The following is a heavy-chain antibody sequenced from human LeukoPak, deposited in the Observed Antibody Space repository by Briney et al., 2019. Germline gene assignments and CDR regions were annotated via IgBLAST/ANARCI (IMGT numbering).Heavy chain of an antibody. CDR3: ARVGFGNTPHPIDY. V-gene: IGHV4-59*01. D-gene: IGHD4-23*01. Sequence: SETLSLTCTASGGSISSYYWSWIRQPPGKGLEWIGYIYYTGSTNYNPSLKSRVTISVDTSKNQFSPELSSVTAADTAVHYCARVGFGNTPHPIDYWGQGTLVTVSS. CDR1: GGSISSYY. CDR2: IYYTGST. J-gene: IGHJ4*02.